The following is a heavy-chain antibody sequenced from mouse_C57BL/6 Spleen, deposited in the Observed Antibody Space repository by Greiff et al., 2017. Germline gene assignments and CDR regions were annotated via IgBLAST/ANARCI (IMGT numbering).Heavy chain of an antibody. CDR3: ARFPYYYGSRGYFDV. D-gene: IGHD1-1*01. V-gene: IGHV1-78*01. Sequence: VQLQQSDAELVKPGASVKISCKVSGYTFTDHPIHWMKQRPEQGLEWIGYIYPRDGSTKYNEKFKGKATLTADKSSSTAYMQLNSLTSEDSAVYFCARFPYYYGSRGYFDVWGTGTTVTVSS. CDR2: IYPRDGST. J-gene: IGHJ1*03. CDR1: GYTFTDHP.